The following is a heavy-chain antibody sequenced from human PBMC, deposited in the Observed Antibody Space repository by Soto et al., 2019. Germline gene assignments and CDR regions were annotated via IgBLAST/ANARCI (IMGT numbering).Heavy chain of an antibody. Sequence: SVKVSCKASVGTFSSYAISWVRQAPGQGLEWMGGIIPIFGTANYAQKFQGRVTITADESTSTAYMELSSLRSEDTAVYYCARERMVRGVISYYGMDVWGQGTTVTVSS. J-gene: IGHJ6*02. CDR2: IIPIFGTA. CDR1: VGTFSSYA. CDR3: ARERMVRGVISYYGMDV. D-gene: IGHD3-10*01. V-gene: IGHV1-69*13.